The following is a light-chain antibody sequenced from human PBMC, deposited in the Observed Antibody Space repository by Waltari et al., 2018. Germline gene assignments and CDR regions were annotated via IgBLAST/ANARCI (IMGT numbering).Light chain of an antibody. CDR3: SSYTSSGVV. CDR1: GSDVGGYDY. Sequence: QSALTQPASVSGSPGQAIIISCTGTGSDVGGYDYVSWYQQYPGKAPRLIIYDVYNRPSGVSNLFSGSKSDNTASLTISGLQAEDECVYYCSSYTSSGVVFGGGTKLTVL. J-gene: IGLJ2*01. CDR2: DVY. V-gene: IGLV2-14*01.